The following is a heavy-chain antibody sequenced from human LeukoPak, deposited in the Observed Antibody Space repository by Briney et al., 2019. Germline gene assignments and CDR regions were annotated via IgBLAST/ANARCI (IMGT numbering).Heavy chain of an antibody. Sequence: PSETLSLTCTVSGGSISSHYWSWIRQPPGKGLEWIGYIYYSGSTNYNPSLKSRVTISVDTSKNQFSLKLSSVTAADTAVYYCATLRGSYYDILTGYPNWFDPWGQGTLVTVSS. CDR3: ATLRGSYYDILTGYPNWFDP. CDR2: IYYSGST. D-gene: IGHD3-9*01. V-gene: IGHV4-59*08. CDR1: GGSISSHY. J-gene: IGHJ5*02.